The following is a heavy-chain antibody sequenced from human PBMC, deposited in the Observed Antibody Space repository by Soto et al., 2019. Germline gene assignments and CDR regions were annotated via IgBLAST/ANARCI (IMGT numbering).Heavy chain of an antibody. V-gene: IGHV4-30-4*01. CDR1: GGSISSGDYY. Sequence: SETLSLTCTVSGGSISSGDYYWSWIHQPPGKGLEWIGYIYYSGSTYYNPSLKSRVTISVDTSKNQFSLKLSSVTAADTAVYYCARAGAYCGGDCYSLRAFDIWGQGTMVTVSS. D-gene: IGHD2-21*02. J-gene: IGHJ3*02. CDR3: ARAGAYCGGDCYSLRAFDI. CDR2: IYYSGST.